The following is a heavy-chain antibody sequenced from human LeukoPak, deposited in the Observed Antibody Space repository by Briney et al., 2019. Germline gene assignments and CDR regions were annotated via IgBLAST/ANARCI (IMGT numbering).Heavy chain of an antibody. D-gene: IGHD6-19*01. CDR3: ARDQEQLNM. CDR2: INQDGRQK. V-gene: IGHV3-7*04. J-gene: IGHJ3*02. Sequence: GGSLRLSCAAPGITFRSFYMSWVRQAPGKGLEWMANINQDGRQKNYVDSVKGRFTISRDNAKNSLYLEMNSLRSEDTAVYYCARDQEQLNMWGQGTMVTVSS. CDR1: GITFRSFY.